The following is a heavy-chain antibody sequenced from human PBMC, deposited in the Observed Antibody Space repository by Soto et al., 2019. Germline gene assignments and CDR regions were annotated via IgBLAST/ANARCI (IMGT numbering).Heavy chain of an antibody. CDR3: AKGTVGSTLQPYYFDF. J-gene: IGHJ4*02. CDR1: GGTFSRYA. D-gene: IGHD6-13*01. Sequence: SVTCSCTASGGTFSRYAISWVRQAPGQGLEWMGGIIPIFGTANYAQKFQGRVTITADESTSTAYMELSSLRAEDTAVYYCAKGTVGSTLQPYYFDFWGQRTLVTVSS. V-gene: IGHV1-69*01. CDR2: IIPIFGTA.